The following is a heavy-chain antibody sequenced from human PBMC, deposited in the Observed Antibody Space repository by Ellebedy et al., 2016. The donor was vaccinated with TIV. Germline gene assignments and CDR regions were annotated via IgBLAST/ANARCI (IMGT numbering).Heavy chain of an antibody. CDR3: ARHSTVTTIGT. V-gene: IGHV4-39*01. CDR1: GDSISSSVYY. J-gene: IGHJ5*02. Sequence: MPSETLSLTCTVSGDSISSSVYYWGWIRQPPGMGLEWIGSFSQSGSTYYNPSLTSRVTISVDTSKNQFSLKLSSVTAADTAIFYCARHSTVTTIGTWGQGALVTVSS. D-gene: IGHD4-17*01. CDR2: FSQSGST.